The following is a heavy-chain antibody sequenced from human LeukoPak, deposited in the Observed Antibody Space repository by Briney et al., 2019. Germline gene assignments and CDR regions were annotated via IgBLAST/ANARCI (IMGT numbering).Heavy chain of an antibody. J-gene: IGHJ4*02. D-gene: IGHD1-26*01. CDR1: GGSMNGYF. CDR2: MYYSGSA. CDR3: ARAADTGTYQGVFDY. Sequence: SETLSLTCTVSGGSMNGYFWSWIRQPPGKGLEWIAYMYYSGSANYNPSVKSRVTMSVDTSKNQFSLQLSSVTAADTAMYYCARAADTGTYQGVFDYWGQGTLVTVSS. V-gene: IGHV4-59*12.